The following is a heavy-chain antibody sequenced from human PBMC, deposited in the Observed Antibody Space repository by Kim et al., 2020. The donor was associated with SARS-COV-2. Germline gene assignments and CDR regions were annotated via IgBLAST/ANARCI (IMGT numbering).Heavy chain of an antibody. J-gene: IGHJ6*02. D-gene: IGHD4-17*01. CDR1: GFTFSSYA. CDR3: AKDYLAGHYGDYATNLRVYYYYGMDV. V-gene: IGHV3-23*01. CDR2: ISGSGGST. Sequence: GGSLRLSCAASGFTFSSYAMSWVRQAPGKGLEWVSAISGSGGSTYYADSVKGRFTISRDNSKNTLYLQMNSLRAEDTAVYYCAKDYLAGHYGDYATNLRVYYYYGMDVWGQGTTVTVSS.